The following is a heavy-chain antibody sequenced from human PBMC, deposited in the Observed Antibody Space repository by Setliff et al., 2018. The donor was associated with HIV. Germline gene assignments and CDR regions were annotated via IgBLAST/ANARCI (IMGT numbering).Heavy chain of an antibody. V-gene: IGHV4-31*03. Sequence: LSLTCSVSGASISSGGYYWSWIRQHPGKGLEWIGCIYYSGSTYYNPSLKSRVTISEDTSKNQFSLKLSSVTAADTAVYYCARDLVAAFDIWGQGTMVTVSS. CDR3: ARDLVAAFDI. J-gene: IGHJ3*02. CDR2: IYYSGST. CDR1: GASISSGGYY.